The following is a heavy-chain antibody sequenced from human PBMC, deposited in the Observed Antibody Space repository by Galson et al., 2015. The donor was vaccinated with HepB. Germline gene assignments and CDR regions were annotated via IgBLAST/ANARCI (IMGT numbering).Heavy chain of an antibody. D-gene: IGHD6-13*01. Sequence: ETLSLTCTVSGGSISSYYWSWIRQPPGKGLEWIGYIYYSGSTNYNPSLKSRVTISVDTSKNQFSLKLSSVTAADTAVYYCARALQPGIAAAGPLGAFDIWGQGTMVTVSS. V-gene: IGHV4-59*01. J-gene: IGHJ3*02. CDR1: GGSISSYY. CDR2: IYYSGST. CDR3: ARALQPGIAAAGPLGAFDI.